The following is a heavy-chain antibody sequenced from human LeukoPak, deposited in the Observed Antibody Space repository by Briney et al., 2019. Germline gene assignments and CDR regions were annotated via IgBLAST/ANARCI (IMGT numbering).Heavy chain of an antibody. CDR1: GGSIRSSNYY. CDR2: IHYSGST. D-gene: IGHD2-21*02. Sequence: SETLSLTCTVSGGSIRSSNYYWGWIRQPPGKGPEWIGSIHYSGSTYYNPSLKRRVTISVDTFKNQFFLKLSSVAAADTGVYFCARGLAYCGGDCYSIDWGQGTLVTVCS. V-gene: IGHV4-39*07. CDR3: ARGLAYCGGDCYSID. J-gene: IGHJ4*02.